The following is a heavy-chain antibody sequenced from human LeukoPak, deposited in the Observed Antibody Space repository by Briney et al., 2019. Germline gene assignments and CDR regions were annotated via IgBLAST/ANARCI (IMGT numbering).Heavy chain of an antibody. V-gene: IGHV4-39*01. Sequence: SDTLSLTCIASGGSISSSSYYWGWIRQPPGEGLEWVGSVYYGGSTYYNPCLNSRVTISVDTSKNQFSLKLSSVTAADTAVDHCTRRGLGHCSSTSCPDAFDIWGQGTIVTVFS. CDR2: VYYGGST. J-gene: IGHJ3*02. CDR1: GGSISSSSYY. D-gene: IGHD2-2*01. CDR3: TRRGLGHCSSTSCPDAFDI.